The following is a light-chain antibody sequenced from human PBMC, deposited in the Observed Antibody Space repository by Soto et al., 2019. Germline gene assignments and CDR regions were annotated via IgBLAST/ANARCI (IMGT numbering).Light chain of an antibody. V-gene: IGLV2-14*03. Sequence: QSVLTQPASVSGSPGQSITISCTGTNSDVGGYNYVSWYQQHPGKAPKLMIYDVTNRPSGVSNRFSGSKSGNTASLTISGLQAEDEADYYCSSYTNINTPHVVLGGGTKLTVL. J-gene: IGLJ2*01. CDR3: SSYTNINTPHVV. CDR1: NSDVGGYNY. CDR2: DVT.